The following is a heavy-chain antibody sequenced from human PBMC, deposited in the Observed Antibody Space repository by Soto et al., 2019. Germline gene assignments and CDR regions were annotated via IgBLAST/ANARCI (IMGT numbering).Heavy chain of an antibody. D-gene: IGHD4-17*01. CDR3: AKDLQSYGDYDYYCYGMDV. CDR1: GFTFSTYG. Sequence: QVQLVESGGGEVQPGRSLTISCAASGFTFSTYGMHWVRQTPGKGLEWVAVISYDGTNKFYSDSVKGRFTISRDNFKNPLPLSLHSLRADDTAVYSCAKDLQSYGDYDYYCYGMDVWGLGTRVTVSS. J-gene: IGHJ6*02. CDR2: ISYDGTNK. V-gene: IGHV3-30*18.